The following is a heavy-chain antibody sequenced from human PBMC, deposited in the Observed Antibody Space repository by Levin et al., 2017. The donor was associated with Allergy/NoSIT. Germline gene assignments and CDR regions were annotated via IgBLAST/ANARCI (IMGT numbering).Heavy chain of an antibody. D-gene: IGHD4-23*01. CDR1: GFSLSTSGVG. V-gene: IGHV2-5*02. CDR3: AHHDYGGPPGPNWFDP. Sequence: SGPTLVKPTQTLTLTCTFSGFSLSTSGVGVGWIRQPPGKALEWLALIYWDDDKRYSPSLKSRLTITKDTSKNQVVLTMTNMDPVDTATYYCAHHDYGGPPGPNWFDPWGQGTLVTVSS. J-gene: IGHJ5*02. CDR2: IYWDDDK.